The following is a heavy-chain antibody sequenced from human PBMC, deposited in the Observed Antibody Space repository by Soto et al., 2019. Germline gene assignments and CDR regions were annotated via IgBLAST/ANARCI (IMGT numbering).Heavy chain of an antibody. D-gene: IGHD2-2*01. CDR2: ISWNSGSI. V-gene: IGHV3-9*01. CDR1: GFTFDDYA. CDR3: AKLGCSSTSCYALDY. J-gene: IGHJ4*02. Sequence: VQLVESGGGLVQPGRSLRLSCAASGFTFDDYAMHWVRQAPGKGLEWVSGISWNSGSIGYADSVTGRFTISRDNAKNSLYLQMNSLRAEDTALYYCAKLGCSSTSCYALDYWGQGTLVTVSS.